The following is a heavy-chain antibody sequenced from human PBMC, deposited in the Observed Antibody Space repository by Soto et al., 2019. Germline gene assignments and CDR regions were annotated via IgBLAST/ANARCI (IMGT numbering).Heavy chain of an antibody. V-gene: IGHV3-33*01. CDR2: VWYDGSAT. Sequence: QVDLVESGGGVVQPGRSLRLSCAASGFTFSSYGMHWVRQAPGKGLEWVALVWYDGSATYYADSVKGRFTISRDNSKSMLYLQMNSLRADDTAVYYCASRGIAAVDFDYWGQGTRVTVSS. CDR3: ASRGIAAVDFDY. J-gene: IGHJ4*02. CDR1: GFTFSSYG. D-gene: IGHD6-13*01.